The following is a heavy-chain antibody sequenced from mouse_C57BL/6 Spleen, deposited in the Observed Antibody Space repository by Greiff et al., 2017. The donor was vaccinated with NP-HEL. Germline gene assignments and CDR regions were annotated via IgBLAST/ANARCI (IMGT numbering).Heavy chain of an antibody. CDR3: TTRSTVVTTTFLYYFDY. D-gene: IGHD2-2*01. Sequence: EVQLQQSGAELVRPGASVKLSCTASGFNIKDDYMHWVKQRPEQGLEWIGWIDPENGDTEYASKFQGKATITADTSSNTAYLQLSSLTSEDTAVYYCTTRSTVVTTTFLYYFDYWGQGTTLTVSS. J-gene: IGHJ2*01. CDR1: GFNIKDDY. V-gene: IGHV14-4*01. CDR2: IDPENGDT.